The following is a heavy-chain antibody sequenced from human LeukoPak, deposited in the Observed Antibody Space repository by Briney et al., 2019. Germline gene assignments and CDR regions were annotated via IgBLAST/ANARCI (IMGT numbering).Heavy chain of an antibody. CDR1: GFSFSSYA. V-gene: IGHV3-30*04. CDR3: ARFYYYGMDV. CDR2: ISFDGSNR. Sequence: GGSLRLSCAASGFSFSSYAVHWVRQAPGRGLEWVAVISFDGSNRYYADSVKGRFTISRDNSKDTMYLQMNSLSAEDTAVYYCARFYYYGMDVWGQGTTVTVSS. J-gene: IGHJ6*02.